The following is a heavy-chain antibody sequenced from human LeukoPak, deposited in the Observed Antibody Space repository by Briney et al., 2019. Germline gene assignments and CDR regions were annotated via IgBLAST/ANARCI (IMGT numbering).Heavy chain of an antibody. CDR1: GFTFSSYG. V-gene: IGHV3-30*02. CDR2: IRYDGSNK. J-gene: IGHJ6*03. Sequence: GGSLRLSCAASGFTFSSYGMHWVRQAPGKGLEWVAFIRYDGSNKYYADSVKGRFTISRDNSKNTLYLQMSSLRAEHTGVYYFTKDGYTYGSYYYYYYMDVWGKGTTVTVSS. D-gene: IGHD5-18*01. CDR3: TKDGYTYGSYYYYYYMDV.